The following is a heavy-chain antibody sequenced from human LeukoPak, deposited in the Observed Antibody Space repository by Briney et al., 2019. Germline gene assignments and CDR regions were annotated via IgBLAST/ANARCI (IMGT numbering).Heavy chain of an antibody. CDR3: AKDLGFCSSTSCYSAFDI. V-gene: IGHV3-30*02. CDR2: IRYVGSNK. CDR1: GFSFSSYG. D-gene: IGHD2-2*02. J-gene: IGHJ3*02. Sequence: PGGSLRLSCAASGFSFSSYGMYWVRQAPGKGLEWVAFIRYVGSNKYYADSVKGRFTSSRNNSSNTLYLQMNSLRAEDTAVYYCAKDLGFCSSTSCYSAFDIWGQGTMVTVSS.